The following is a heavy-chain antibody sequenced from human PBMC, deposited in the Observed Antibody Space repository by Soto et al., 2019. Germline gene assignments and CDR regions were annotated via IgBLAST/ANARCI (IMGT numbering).Heavy chain of an antibody. D-gene: IGHD3-22*01. CDR1: GYRFTSYW. Sequence: GESLKISCRTSGYRFTSYWIAWVRQIPGKGLEWMGIIFPSDSDTRYSPSFQGQVTISADRSTSTVFLQWASLKASDTAVYFCARKDKSGYFNWFYPWGQGTLFTVSS. V-gene: IGHV5-51*01. CDR2: IFPSDSDT. CDR3: ARKDKSGYFNWFYP. J-gene: IGHJ5*02.